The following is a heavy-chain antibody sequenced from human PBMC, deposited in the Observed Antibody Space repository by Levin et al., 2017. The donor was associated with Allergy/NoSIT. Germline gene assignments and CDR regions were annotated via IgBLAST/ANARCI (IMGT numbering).Heavy chain of an antibody. Sequence: KAGGSLRLSCTVSGGSISPYSWTWIRQSPGKGLDWIGYIRYSGTTSYNPSLEGRLTISLDTSKSQFSLRLSSVTDADTAMYYCARGHFDTRGYSNALEYWGQGILVTVSS. D-gene: IGHD3-22*01. CDR3: ARGHFDTRGYSNALEY. CDR2: IRYSGTT. J-gene: IGHJ4*02. V-gene: IGHV4-59*03. CDR1: GGSISPYS.